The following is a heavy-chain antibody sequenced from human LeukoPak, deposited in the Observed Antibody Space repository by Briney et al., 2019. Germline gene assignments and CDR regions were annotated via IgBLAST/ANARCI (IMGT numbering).Heavy chain of an antibody. CDR3: ARLADCSSSSCRSFDY. CDR2: INPSGGST. V-gene: IGHV1-46*01. D-gene: IGHD2-2*01. J-gene: IGHJ4*02. Sequence: ASVKVSCKASGYTFTSYYMHWVRQAPGQGLAWMGIINPSGGSTSYAQKFQGRVTMTRDTSISTAYMELSRLRSDDTAVYYCARLADCSSSSCRSFDYWGQGTLVTVSS. CDR1: GYTFTSYY.